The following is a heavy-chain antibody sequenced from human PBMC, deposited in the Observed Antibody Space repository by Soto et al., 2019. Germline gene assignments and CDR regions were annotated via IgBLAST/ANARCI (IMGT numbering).Heavy chain of an antibody. CDR3: ARNTLWGSYDILTGYYPGLDY. D-gene: IGHD3-9*01. V-gene: IGHV3-23*01. Sequence: GGSLRLSCSVSGFTFSNYAMSWVRQAPGKGLEWVAAISGSGGNTYYADSVKGRFTISRDNAKNSLYLQMNSLRAEDTAVYYCARNTLWGSYDILTGYYPGLDYWGQGTLVTVSS. J-gene: IGHJ4*02. CDR1: GFTFSNYA. CDR2: ISGSGGNT.